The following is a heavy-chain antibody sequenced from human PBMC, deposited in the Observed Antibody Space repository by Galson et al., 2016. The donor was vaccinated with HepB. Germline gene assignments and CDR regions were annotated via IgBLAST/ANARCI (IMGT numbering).Heavy chain of an antibody. CDR1: GFTFTDYY. Sequence: SLRLSCAASGFTFTDYYMTWIRQAPGKGLEWISLISDNGHATYYADPVRGRFSIARDNSKNTLYLQMNSLRADDTAVYYCAKCPPGTRGSLDSWGQGTLVTVSS. CDR3: AKCPPGTRGSLDS. J-gene: IGHJ4*02. CDR2: ISDNGHAT. V-gene: IGHV3-11*01. D-gene: IGHD1-14*01.